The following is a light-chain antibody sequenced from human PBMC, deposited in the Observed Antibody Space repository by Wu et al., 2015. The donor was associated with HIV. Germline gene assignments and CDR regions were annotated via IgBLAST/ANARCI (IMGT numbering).Light chain of an antibody. V-gene: IGKV3-20*01. J-gene: IGKJ2*01. CDR3: QQYVGSPYT. CDR2: GAS. CDR1: QSLTNNF. Sequence: EIVLTRSPGTLSLSLGERATLSCRASQSLTNNFLAWYQQRPGQAPRLLIYGASSRATGIPDRFSGSGSETDFTLTITRLGPEDFAVYYCQQYVGSPYTFGQGTNLEI.